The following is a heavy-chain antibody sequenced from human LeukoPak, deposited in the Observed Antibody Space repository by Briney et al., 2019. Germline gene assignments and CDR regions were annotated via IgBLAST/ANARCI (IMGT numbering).Heavy chain of an antibody. CDR2: IKEDGSEK. Sequence: PGGSLRLSCVASGFSFSSYWMSWFRQAPGKGLEWVANIKEDGSEKHYADSARGRFTISRDNGKNSVYLQMDSLRVEDTSVYYCARDAMRGGDYDNWGQGTLVTVSS. V-gene: IGHV3-7*01. CDR3: ARDAMRGGDYDN. J-gene: IGHJ4*02. CDR1: GFSFSSYW. D-gene: IGHD3-16*01.